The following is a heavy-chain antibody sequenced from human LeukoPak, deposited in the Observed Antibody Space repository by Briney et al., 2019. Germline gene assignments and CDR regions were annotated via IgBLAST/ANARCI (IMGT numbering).Heavy chain of an antibody. Sequence: PSETLSLTCIVSGGSISSSGYYWGWIRQPPGKGLEWIGSIYYSGSTYYNPSLKSRVTISVDTSKNQFSLKLSSVTAADTAVYYCARVRGGPESVRYYLDYWGQGILVTVSS. J-gene: IGHJ4*02. CDR3: ARVRGGPESVRYYLDY. CDR2: IYYSGST. CDR1: GGSISSSGYY. V-gene: IGHV4-39*07. D-gene: IGHD5/OR15-5a*01.